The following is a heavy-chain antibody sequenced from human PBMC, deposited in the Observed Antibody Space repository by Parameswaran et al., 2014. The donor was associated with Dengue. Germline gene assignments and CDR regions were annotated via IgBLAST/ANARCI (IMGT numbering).Heavy chain of an antibody. Sequence: KWIRQSPSRGLEWLGRTYYRSKWYNDYAVSVKSRITINPDTSKNQFSLQLNSVTPEDTAVYYCARGKAVAGTDNYYYYYGMDVWGQGTTVTVSS. CDR2: TYYRSKWYN. V-gene: IGHV6-1*01. J-gene: IGHJ6*02. D-gene: IGHD6-19*01. CDR3: ARGKAVAGTDNYYYYYGMDV.